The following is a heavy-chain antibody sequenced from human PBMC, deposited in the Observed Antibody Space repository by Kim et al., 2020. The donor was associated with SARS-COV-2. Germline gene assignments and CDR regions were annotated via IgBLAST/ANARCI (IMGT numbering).Heavy chain of an antibody. CDR2: IWYDGSNK. V-gene: IGHV3-33*01. D-gene: IGHD3-22*01. Sequence: GGSLRFSCAASGFTFSSYGMHWVRQAPGKGLEWVAVIWYDGSNKYYADSVKGRFTISRDNSKNTLYLQMNSLRAEDTAVYYCASGPGGYYDSSGYPSDAFDIWGQGTMVTVSS. J-gene: IGHJ3*02. CDR1: GFTFSSYG. CDR3: ASGPGGYYDSSGYPSDAFDI.